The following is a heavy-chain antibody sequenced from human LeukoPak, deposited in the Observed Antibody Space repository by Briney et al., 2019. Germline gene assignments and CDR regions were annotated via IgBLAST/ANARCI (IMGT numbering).Heavy chain of an antibody. Sequence: KPSETLSLTCTVSGYSISSGYYWDWIRQPPGKGLEWIGYIYHSGSTYYNPSLKSRVTISVDRSKNQFSLKLSSVTAADTAVYYCARTPYGSGSYYYYYYMDVWGKGTTVTVSS. CDR2: IYHSGST. CDR1: GYSISSGYY. CDR3: ARTPYGSGSYYYYYYMDV. D-gene: IGHD3-10*01. J-gene: IGHJ6*03. V-gene: IGHV4-38-2*02.